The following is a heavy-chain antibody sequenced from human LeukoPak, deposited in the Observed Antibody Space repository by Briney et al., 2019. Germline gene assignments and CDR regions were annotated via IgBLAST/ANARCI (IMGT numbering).Heavy chain of an antibody. V-gene: IGHV1-2*02. Sequence: ASVTVSCKASGYTFTGYYMHWVRQAPGQGLEWMGWINPNSGGTNYAQKFQGRVTMTRDTSISTAYMELSRLRSDDTAVYYCAREGLGYCTGGSCSAFDSWGQGTLVTVSS. D-gene: IGHD2-15*01. CDR3: AREGLGYCTGGSCSAFDS. J-gene: IGHJ4*02. CDR2: INPNSGGT. CDR1: GYTFTGYY.